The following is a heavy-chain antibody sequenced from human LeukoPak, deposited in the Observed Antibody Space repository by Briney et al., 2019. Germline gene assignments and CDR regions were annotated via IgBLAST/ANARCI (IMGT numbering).Heavy chain of an antibody. CDR3: ARVTMVRGEKYNWFDP. CDR1: GGSISNYY. J-gene: IGHJ5*02. D-gene: IGHD3-10*01. V-gene: IGHV4-59*12. Sequence: PSETLSLTCTVSGGSISNYYWSWIRQPPGKGLEWIGYIYYSGNTNYNPSLKSRVTISVDTSKNQFSLKLSSVTAADTAVYYCARVTMVRGEKYNWFDPWGQGTLVTVSS. CDR2: IYYSGNT.